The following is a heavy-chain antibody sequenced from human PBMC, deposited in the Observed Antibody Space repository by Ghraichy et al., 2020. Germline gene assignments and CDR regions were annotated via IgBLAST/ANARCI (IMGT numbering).Heavy chain of an antibody. CDR2: ISSSGSTI. CDR1: GFTFSDYY. Sequence: GGSLRLSCAASGFTFSDYYMSWIRQAPGKGLEWVSYISSSGSTIYYADSVKGRFTISRDNAKNSLYLQMNSLRAEDTAVYYCARDRSYGDYVGYYYYGMDVWGQGTTVTVSS. D-gene: IGHD4-17*01. V-gene: IGHV3-11*04. J-gene: IGHJ6*02. CDR3: ARDRSYGDYVGYYYYGMDV.